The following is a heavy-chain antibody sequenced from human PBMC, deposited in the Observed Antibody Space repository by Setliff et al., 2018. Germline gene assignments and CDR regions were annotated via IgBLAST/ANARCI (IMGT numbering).Heavy chain of an antibody. D-gene: IGHD6-6*01. V-gene: IGHV4-39*01. CDR2: VFYTGTT. Sequence: SETLSLTCTVSSGSISSDNYYWTWIRQPPGKGLEWIGSVFYTGTTYYTPSLKRRATLSVDTSKNQFSLRLRSLTAADTAVYYCARMAVRVASRPSSPLDYYYYMDLWGKGATVTVSS. CDR1: SGSISSDNYY. CDR3: ARMAVRVASRPSSPLDYYYYMDL. J-gene: IGHJ6*03.